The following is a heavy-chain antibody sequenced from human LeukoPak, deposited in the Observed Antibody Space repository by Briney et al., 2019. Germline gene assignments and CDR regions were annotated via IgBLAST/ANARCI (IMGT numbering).Heavy chain of an antibody. Sequence: PGGSLRLSCAASGFTFSDYYMSWIREAPGKGVGWVSYISSSSSYTNYADSVKGRFTISRDNAKNALYLQMNSLRAEDTAVYYCAKCGSGWSHFDYSGQGTLVSVSS. D-gene: IGHD6-19*01. CDR2: ISSSSSYT. CDR1: GFTFSDYY. J-gene: IGHJ4*02. V-gene: IGHV3-11*03. CDR3: AKCGSGWSHFDY.